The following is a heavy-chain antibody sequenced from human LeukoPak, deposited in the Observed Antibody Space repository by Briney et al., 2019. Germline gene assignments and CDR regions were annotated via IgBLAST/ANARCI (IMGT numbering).Heavy chain of an antibody. J-gene: IGHJ4*02. V-gene: IGHV3-48*02. CDR2: XSSXXDTX. CDR1: XXXXXXXX. D-gene: IGHD5-12*01. Sequence: GGSLRLSCAASXXXXXXXXXXXVXXXXXXXXXXXXXXSSXXDTXYXADSXKGRFXISRDNAKNSLYLQMNSLRDEDTAVYYCARDEGYSGYVQDYWGQGTLVTVSS. CDR3: ARDEGYSGYVQDY.